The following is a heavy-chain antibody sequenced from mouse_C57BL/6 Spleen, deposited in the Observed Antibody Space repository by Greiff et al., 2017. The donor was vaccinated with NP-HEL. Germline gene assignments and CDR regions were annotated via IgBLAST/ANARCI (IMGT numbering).Heavy chain of an antibody. CDR3: ARELLSYAMDY. CDR2: INYDGSST. D-gene: IGHD2-1*01. V-gene: IGHV5-16*01. CDR1: GFTFSDYY. Sequence: EVMLVESEGGLVQPGSSMKLSCTASGFTFSDYYMAWVRQVPEKGLEWVANINYDGSSTYYLDSLKSRFIISRDNAKNILYLQMSSLKSEDTATYYCARELLSYAMDYWGQGTSVTVSS. J-gene: IGHJ4*01.